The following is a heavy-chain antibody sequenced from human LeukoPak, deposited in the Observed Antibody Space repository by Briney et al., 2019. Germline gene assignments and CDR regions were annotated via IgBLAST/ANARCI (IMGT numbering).Heavy chain of an antibody. D-gene: IGHD3-3*01. V-gene: IGHV1-2*02. CDR2: INPNSGGT. CDR1: GYTFTSYY. CDR3: ARGLDYDFWSGYYLLDP. Sequence: ASVKVSCKASGYTFTSYYMHWVRQAPGQGLEWMGIINPNSGGTNYAQKFQGRVTMTRDTSISTAYMELSRLRSDDTAVYYCARGLDYDFWSGYYLLDPWGQGTLVTVSS. J-gene: IGHJ5*02.